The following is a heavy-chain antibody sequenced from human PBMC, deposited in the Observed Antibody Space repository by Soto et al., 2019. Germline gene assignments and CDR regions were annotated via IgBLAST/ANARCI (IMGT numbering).Heavy chain of an antibody. Sequence: SDTLSLTCTVSGGSIGSGGSYWSWIRQHPGKGLEWIGYIYYSGSTYYNPSLKSRITISVDTSKNQLSLKLSSVTAADTAVYYCARDVSFGGNRYCSSTSCPGYFDYWGQGTPVNVSS. D-gene: IGHD2-2*01. V-gene: IGHV4-31*03. J-gene: IGHJ4*02. CDR2: IYYSGST. CDR1: GGSIGSGGSY. CDR3: ARDVSFGGNRYCSSTSCPGYFDY.